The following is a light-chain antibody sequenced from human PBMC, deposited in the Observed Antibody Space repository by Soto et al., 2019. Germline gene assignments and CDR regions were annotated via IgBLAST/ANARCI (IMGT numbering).Light chain of an antibody. J-gene: IGKJ1*01. CDR2: GAS. CDR1: QSVSSSF. CDR3: QHYGSSPT. V-gene: IGKV3-20*01. Sequence: EIVLTQSPGTLSSSPGERATLSCRASQSVSSSFLAWYQQKPGQAPRLLMYGASSRATGIPDRFSGSGSGTDFTLTIGRLEPEDFAVYYCQHYGSSPTFGQGTKVEMK.